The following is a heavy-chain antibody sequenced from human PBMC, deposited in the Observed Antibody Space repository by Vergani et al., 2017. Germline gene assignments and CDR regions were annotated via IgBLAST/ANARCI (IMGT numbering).Heavy chain of an antibody. J-gene: IGHJ4*02. CDR2: ISSTSSHI. CDR1: GFTFSTYS. CDR3: ARGIVPAAFDY. D-gene: IGHD2-2*01. V-gene: IGHV3-21*01. Sequence: EVHLVESGGGLVKPGGSLRLSCVGSGFTFSTYSMNWLRLAPGKGLEWVSSISSTSSHISYADSVRGRFTISRDNAKNSLHLQMNSLTAEDTALYYCARGIVPAAFDYWGQGTLVTVSS.